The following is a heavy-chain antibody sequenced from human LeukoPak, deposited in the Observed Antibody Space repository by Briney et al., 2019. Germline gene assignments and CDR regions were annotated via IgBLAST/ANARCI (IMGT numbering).Heavy chain of an antibody. CDR2: IYHSGST. J-gene: IGHJ3*02. CDR3: ASRSSIAVAAGVGAFDI. Sequence: GSLRLSCVASGFTLGKYWMSWVRQPPGKGLEWIGEIYHSGSTIYNPSLKSRVTISVDKSKNQFSLKLSSVTAADTAVYYCASRSSIAVAAGVGAFDIWGQGTMVTVSS. CDR1: GFTLGKYW. V-gene: IGHV4-4*02. D-gene: IGHD6-19*01.